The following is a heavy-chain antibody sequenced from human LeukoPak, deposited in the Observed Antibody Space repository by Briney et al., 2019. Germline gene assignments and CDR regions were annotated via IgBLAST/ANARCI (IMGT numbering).Heavy chain of an antibody. Sequence: GGSLRLSCAASGFTFSSYSMNWVRQAPGKGLEWVSSISSSSSYIYYADSVKGRFTISRDNTKNSLYLQMNSLRAEDTAVYYCARVRPGYSGYAWGQGTLVTVSS. CDR1: GFTFSSYS. D-gene: IGHD5-12*01. CDR3: ARVRPGYSGYA. J-gene: IGHJ4*02. CDR2: ISSSSSYI. V-gene: IGHV3-21*01.